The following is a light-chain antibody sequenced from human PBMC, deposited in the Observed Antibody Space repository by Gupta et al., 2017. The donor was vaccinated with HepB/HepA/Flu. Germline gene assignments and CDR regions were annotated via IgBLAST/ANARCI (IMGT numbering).Light chain of an antibody. V-gene: IGKV3-15*01. CDR3: QRYNNWPWT. Sequence: EIVMTQSLATLSVSPGERATLSCTASHSVSSNLACYQQKPGQAPRLLIYGASTRATGIPARFSGSGSGTEFTLTISSLQSEDFTVYYCQRYNNWPWTFGQGTKVEIK. CDR1: HSVSSN. J-gene: IGKJ1*01. CDR2: GAS.